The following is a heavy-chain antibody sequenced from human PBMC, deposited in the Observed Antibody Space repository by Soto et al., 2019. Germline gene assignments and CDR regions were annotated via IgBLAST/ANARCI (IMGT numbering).Heavy chain of an antibody. CDR2: IYYSGST. CDR1: GGSISSGGYY. J-gene: IGHJ5*02. CDR3: ARAYRERLHWFDP. Sequence: SETLSLTCTVSGGSISSGGYYWSWIRQHPGKGLEWIGYIYYSGSTYYNPSLKSRVTISVDTSKNQFSLKLSSVTAADTAVYYCARAYRERLHWFDPWGQGTLVTVSS. D-gene: IGHD1-1*01. V-gene: IGHV4-31*03.